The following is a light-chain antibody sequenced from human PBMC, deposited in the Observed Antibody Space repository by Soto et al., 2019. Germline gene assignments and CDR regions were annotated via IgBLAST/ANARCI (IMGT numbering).Light chain of an antibody. V-gene: IGKV3-15*01. Sequence: EIVMTQSPATLSVSPGERATLSCRASQSVSSNLAWYQQKPGQAPRLLSYLASTRATGIPARFSGSGSGTEFTLTISSLQSEDFAVYYCQQYNNWPPSWTFGQGTKVEIK. CDR2: LAS. CDR3: QQYNNWPPSWT. J-gene: IGKJ1*01. CDR1: QSVSSN.